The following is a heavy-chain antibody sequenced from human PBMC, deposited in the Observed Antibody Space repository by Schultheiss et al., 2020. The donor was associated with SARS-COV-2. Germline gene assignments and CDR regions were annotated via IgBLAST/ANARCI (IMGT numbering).Heavy chain of an antibody. CDR2: IVVGSGNT. CDR1: GFTFTSSA. D-gene: IGHD6-19*01. CDR3: ARGGIWSVAGRGVYDY. J-gene: IGHJ4*02. Sequence: SVKVSCKASGFTFTSSAVQWVRQARGQRLEWIGWIVVGSGNTNYAQKFQERVTITRDMSTSTAYMELSRLRSDDTAVYYCARGGIWSVAGRGVYDYWGQGTLVTVSS. V-gene: IGHV1-58*01.